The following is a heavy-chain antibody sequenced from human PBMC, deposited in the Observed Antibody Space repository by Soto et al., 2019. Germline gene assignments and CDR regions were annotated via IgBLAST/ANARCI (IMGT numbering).Heavy chain of an antibody. CDR1: GFTFSNAW. CDR3: TSKYSYGHYFDY. CDR2: IKSKTDGGTT. Sequence: PGGSLRLFSAASGFTFSNAWMSWVRQAPGKGLEWVGRIKSKTDGGTTDYAAPVKGRFTISRDDSKNTLYLQMNSLKSEDTAVYYCTSKYSYGHYFDYHRQVPLVTIPS. J-gene: IGHJ4*02. D-gene: IGHD5-18*01. V-gene: IGHV3-15*01.